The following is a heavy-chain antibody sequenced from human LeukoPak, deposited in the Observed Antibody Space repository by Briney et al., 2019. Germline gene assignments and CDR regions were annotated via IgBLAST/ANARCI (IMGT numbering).Heavy chain of an antibody. V-gene: IGHV3-21*01. D-gene: IGHD6-19*01. CDR1: GFTFSSYS. CDR3: ARSKYSSGWSP. CDR2: ISSSSSYI. J-gene: IGHJ5*02. Sequence: GGSLRLPCAASGFTFSSYSMNWVRQAPGKGLEWVSSISSSSSYIYYADSVKGRFTISRDNAKNSLYLQMNSLRTEDTAVYYCARSKYSSGWSPWGQGTLVTVSS.